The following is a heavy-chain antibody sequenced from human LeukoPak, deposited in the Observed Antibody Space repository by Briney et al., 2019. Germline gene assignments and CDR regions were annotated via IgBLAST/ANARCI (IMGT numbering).Heavy chain of an antibody. V-gene: IGHV5-51*01. CDR3: AKSGSLHTFDI. Sequence: GESLKISCKASGYSFTTHWIGWVRQMPGKGLEWMGIIYPGDSDTRYSPSFQGRVTISADKSISTAYLQWSSLKASDTAMYYCAKSGSLHTFDIWGQGTMVTVSS. D-gene: IGHD1-26*01. CDR1: GYSFTTHW. CDR2: IYPGDSDT. J-gene: IGHJ3*02.